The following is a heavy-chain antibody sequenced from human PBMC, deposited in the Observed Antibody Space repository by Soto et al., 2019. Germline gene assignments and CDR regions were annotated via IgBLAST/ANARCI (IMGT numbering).Heavy chain of an antibody. V-gene: IGHV4-31*03. Sequence: TLSLTCTVSGGSISSGGYYWSWIRQHPGKGLEWIGYIYYSGSTYYNPSLKSRVTISVDTSKNQLSLKLSSVTAADTAVYYCAREPTTVPLGAFDIWGQGTMVTVSS. CDR2: IYYSGST. J-gene: IGHJ3*02. D-gene: IGHD4-17*01. CDR1: GGSISSGGYY. CDR3: AREPTTVPLGAFDI.